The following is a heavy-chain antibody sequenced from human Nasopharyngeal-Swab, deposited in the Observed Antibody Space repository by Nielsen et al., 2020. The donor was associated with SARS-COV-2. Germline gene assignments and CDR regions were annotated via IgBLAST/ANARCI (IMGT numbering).Heavy chain of an antibody. J-gene: IGHJ4*02. CDR1: GYSFTTSW. CDR3: ARGADGYSSYFDF. CDR2: FDPTDSDT. Sequence: GESLKISCQGSGYSFTTSWIGWVRQMPGKGLEWMWIFDPTDSDTRYSPSFQGQVTISADKSISTAYLQWSSLKASDTAMYYCARGADGYSSYFDFWGQGTLVTVSS. V-gene: IGHV5-51*01. D-gene: IGHD5-24*01.